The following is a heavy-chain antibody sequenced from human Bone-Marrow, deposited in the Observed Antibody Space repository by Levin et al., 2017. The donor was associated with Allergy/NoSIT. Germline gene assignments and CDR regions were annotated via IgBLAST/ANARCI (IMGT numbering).Heavy chain of an antibody. D-gene: IGHD3-10*01. Sequence: QAGGSLRLSCAASGFTFLNYAMHWLRQAPGKGVEWVAMISHDGNKKDYGSSVQGRFTVSRDNSRNSLHLQMNGLRPEDTATYYCVRDFGHRGLRLDYWAQGTQVVVSS. CDR1: GFTFLNYA. CDR2: ISHDGNKK. V-gene: IGHV3-30*19. J-gene: IGHJ4*02. CDR3: VRDFGHRGLRLDY.